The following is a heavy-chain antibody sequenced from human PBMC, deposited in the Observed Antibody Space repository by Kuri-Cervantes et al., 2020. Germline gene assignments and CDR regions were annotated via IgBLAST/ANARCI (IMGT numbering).Heavy chain of an antibody. J-gene: IGHJ5*02. V-gene: IGHV4-39*01. D-gene: IGHD6-13*01. Sequence: GSLRLSCTVSGGSISSSSYYWGWIRQPPGKGLEWIGSIYYSGSTYYNPSLKSRVTISVDTSKNQFSLKLGSVTAADTAVYYCARGYSSSWYWGIPEINWFDPWGQGTLVTVSS. CDR3: ARGYSSSWYWGIPEINWFDP. CDR1: GGSISSSSYY. CDR2: IYYSGST.